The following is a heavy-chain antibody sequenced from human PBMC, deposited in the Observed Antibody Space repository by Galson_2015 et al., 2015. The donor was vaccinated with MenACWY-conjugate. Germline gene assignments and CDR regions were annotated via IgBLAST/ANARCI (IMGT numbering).Heavy chain of an antibody. CDR1: GFSFSGSW. V-gene: IGHV3-7*03. Sequence: LRLSCAASGFSFSGSWMSWVRQAPGKGLEWVANIKQDASEKYYVDSVKGRFAISRDNAKTSLYLQMNSLGAEDTAVYYCTRGPRYGAFDIWGQGTMVTVSS. D-gene: IGHD4-17*01. CDR2: IKQDASEK. J-gene: IGHJ3*02. CDR3: TRGPRYGAFDI.